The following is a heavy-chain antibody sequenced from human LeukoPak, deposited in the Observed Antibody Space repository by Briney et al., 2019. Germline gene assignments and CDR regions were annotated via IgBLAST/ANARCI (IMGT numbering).Heavy chain of an antibody. Sequence: SVKVSCKASGGTFSSYAISWVRQAPGQGLEWMGGIIPIFGTANYAQKFLGRVTITADESTSTAYMELSSLRSEDTAVYYCARVRQQWLIDAFDIWGQGTMVTVSS. CDR1: GGTFSSYA. J-gene: IGHJ3*02. CDR2: IIPIFGTA. D-gene: IGHD6-19*01. V-gene: IGHV1-69*01. CDR3: ARVRQQWLIDAFDI.